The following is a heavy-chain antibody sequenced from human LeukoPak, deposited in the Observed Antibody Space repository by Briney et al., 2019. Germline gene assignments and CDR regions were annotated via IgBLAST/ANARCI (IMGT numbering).Heavy chain of an antibody. CDR1: GGSFSGTVSS. J-gene: IGHJ5*02. Sequence: SETLSLTCTVFGGSFSGTVSSWGWIRQPPGKGLEWIGSILYTGNTEYNPSLRSRVSISVDTSKNHFSLNLSSMTAADTAVYYCARLPTGFPNWFDPWGQGILVTVSS. V-gene: IGHV4-39*02. D-gene: IGHD3-9*01. CDR2: ILYTGNT. CDR3: ARLPTGFPNWFDP.